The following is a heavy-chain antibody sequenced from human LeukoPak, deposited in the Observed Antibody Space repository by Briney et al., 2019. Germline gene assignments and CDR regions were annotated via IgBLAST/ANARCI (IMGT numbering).Heavy chain of an antibody. CDR1: GGTFGSYA. CDR3: ARDRPDIVGVSRGFDY. J-gene: IGHJ4*02. D-gene: IGHD1-26*01. CDR2: IIPIFGTA. Sequence: SVKVSCKASGGTFGSYAISWVRQAPGQGLEWMGGIIPIFGTANYAQKFQGRVTITTDESTSTAYMELSSLRSEDTAVYYCARDRPDIVGVSRGFDYWGQGTLVTVSS. V-gene: IGHV1-69*05.